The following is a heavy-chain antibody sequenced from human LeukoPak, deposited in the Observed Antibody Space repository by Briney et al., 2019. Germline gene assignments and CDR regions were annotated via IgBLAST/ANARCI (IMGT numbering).Heavy chain of an antibody. J-gene: IGHJ6*03. Sequence: SETLSLTCSVSGASISSGSNYWGWIRQPPGKTLEWIGSIYSSGSTYYNPSLKSRVIIIIDTPKNHFSLTLSSVTAADTAVYYCASPAMAFIDQGRYNYYYYMDVWGKGTTVTVSS. D-gene: IGHD5-18*01. V-gene: IGHV4-39*07. CDR3: ASPAMAFIDQGRYNYYYYMDV. CDR1: GASISSGSNY. CDR2: IYSSGST.